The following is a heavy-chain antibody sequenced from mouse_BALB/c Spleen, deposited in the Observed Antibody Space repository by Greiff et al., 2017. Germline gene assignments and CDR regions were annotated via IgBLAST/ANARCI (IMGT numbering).Heavy chain of an antibody. D-gene: IGHD2-2*01. V-gene: IGHV1-12*01. CDR3: ARGGYDEAMDY. Sequence: QVQLKQPGAELVKPGASVKMSCKASGYTFTSYNMHWVKQTPGQGLEWIGAIYPGNGDTSYNQKFKGKATLTADKSSSTAYMQLSSLTSEDSAVYYCARGGYDEAMDYWGQGTSVTVSS. CDR1: GYTFTSYN. J-gene: IGHJ4*01. CDR2: IYPGNGDT.